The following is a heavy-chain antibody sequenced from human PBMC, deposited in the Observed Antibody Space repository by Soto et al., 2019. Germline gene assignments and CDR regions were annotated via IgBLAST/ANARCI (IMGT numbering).Heavy chain of an antibody. J-gene: IGHJ4*02. CDR1: GGSLSGYD. V-gene: IGHV4-34*01. Sequence: SETLALTCAVHGGSLSGYDWNWIRQPPGKGLEWIGNMNYSGSTNYNPSLKSRVRISIDASKNQFSLQLNSVTAADTAVYYCAGGDRWSTPFHYWGQGTLVTVSS. CDR2: MNYSGST. D-gene: IGHD2-8*01. CDR3: AGGDRWSTPFHY.